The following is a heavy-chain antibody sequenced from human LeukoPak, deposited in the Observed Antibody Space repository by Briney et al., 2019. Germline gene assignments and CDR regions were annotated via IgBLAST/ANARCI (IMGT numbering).Heavy chain of an antibody. CDR1: GFTFSSYS. CDR3: ANPRPSGIDY. Sequence: GGSLRLSCAASGFTFSSYSMNWVRQAPGKGLEWVSAISGSGGSTYYADSVKGRFTISRDNSKNTLYLQMNSLRAEDTAVYYCANPRPSGIDYWGQGTLVTVSS. D-gene: IGHD1-26*01. V-gene: IGHV3-23*01. J-gene: IGHJ4*02. CDR2: ISGSGGST.